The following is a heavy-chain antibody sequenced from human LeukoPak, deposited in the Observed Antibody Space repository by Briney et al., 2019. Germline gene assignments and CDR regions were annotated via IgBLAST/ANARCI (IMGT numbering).Heavy chain of an antibody. CDR2: IIPIFGTA. V-gene: IGHV1-69*13. D-gene: IGHD1-26*01. CDR1: GGTFSSYA. CDR3: ARRGWELLNNWFDP. J-gene: IGHJ5*02. Sequence: ASVKVSCKASGGTFSSYAISWVRQAPGQGLEWMGGIIPIFGTANYAQKFQGRVTITADESTSTAYMELSSLRSEDTAVYYCARRGWELLNNWFDPWGQGTLVTVSS.